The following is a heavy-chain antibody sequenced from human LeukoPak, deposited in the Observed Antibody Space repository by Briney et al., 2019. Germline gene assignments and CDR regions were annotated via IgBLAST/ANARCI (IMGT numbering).Heavy chain of an antibody. J-gene: IGHJ6*02. CDR2: IKQDGSEK. V-gene: IGHV3-7*01. CDR1: GFTFSSYW. Sequence: GGSLRLSCAASGFTFSSYWMSWVRQAPGKGLEWVANIKQDGSEKYYVDSVKGRFTISRDNAKNSLYLQMNSLRAEDTAVYYCAREGLEENYDILIGYYYYYYGMDVWGQGTTVTVSS. D-gene: IGHD3-9*01. CDR3: AREGLEENYDILIGYYYYYYGMDV.